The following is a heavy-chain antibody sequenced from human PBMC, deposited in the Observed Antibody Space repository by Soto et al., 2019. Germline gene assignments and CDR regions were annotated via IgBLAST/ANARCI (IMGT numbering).Heavy chain of an antibody. CDR1: GFTFSSYG. Sequence: PGGSLRLSCAASGFTFSSYGMHWVRQAPGKGLEWVAVISYDGSNKYYADSVKGRFTISRDNSKNTLYLQMNSLRAEDTAVYYCAKDSERGYSYGYLRYWGQGTLVTVSS. V-gene: IGHV3-30*18. CDR2: ISYDGSNK. J-gene: IGHJ4*02. D-gene: IGHD5-18*01. CDR3: AKDSERGYSYGYLRY.